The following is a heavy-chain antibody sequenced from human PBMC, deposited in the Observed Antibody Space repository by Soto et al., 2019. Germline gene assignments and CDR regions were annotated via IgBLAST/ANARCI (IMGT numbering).Heavy chain of an antibody. V-gene: IGHV4-31*03. J-gene: IGHJ6*02. CDR2: IHHSGST. CDR1: GASINNGGYY. CDR3: ARDLTTTYTHYGLDV. Sequence: SETLSLTCTVSGASINNGGYYWNWIRQLPGEGLEWIGYIHHSGSTYYNPSLKSRVSISADTSKNQFSLRLSLVTAADTAVYNCARDLTTTYTHYGLDVWGQGTTVTVSS.